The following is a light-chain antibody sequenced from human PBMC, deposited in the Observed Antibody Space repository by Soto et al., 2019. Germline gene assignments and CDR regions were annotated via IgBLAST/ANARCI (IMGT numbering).Light chain of an antibody. V-gene: IGLV2-14*01. J-gene: IGLJ2*01. CDR2: DVS. CDR1: SSDVGAYNY. CDR3: SSYTSSSTVV. Sequence: QSVLTQPASVSGSPGQSITISCTGTSSDVGAYNYVFWYQQHPGKAPKLMIYDVSNRPSGVSNRFSGSKSGNTASLTISGLQAEDEADYYCSSYTSSSTVVFGGGTKVTVL.